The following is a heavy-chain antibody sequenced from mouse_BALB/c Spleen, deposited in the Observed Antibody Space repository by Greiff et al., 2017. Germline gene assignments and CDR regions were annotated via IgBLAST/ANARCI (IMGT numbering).Heavy chain of an antibody. V-gene: IGHV3-2*02. CDR1: GYSITSDYA. CDR3: ARGGLYYDSAWFAY. CDR2: ISYSGST. J-gene: IGHJ3*01. D-gene: IGHD2-4*01. Sequence: EVQLQQSGPGLVKPSQSLSLTCTVTGYSITSDYAWNWIRQFPGNKLEWMGYISYSGSTSYNPSLKSRISITRDTSKNQFFLQLNSVTTEDTATYYCARGGLYYDSAWFAYWGQGTLVTVSA.